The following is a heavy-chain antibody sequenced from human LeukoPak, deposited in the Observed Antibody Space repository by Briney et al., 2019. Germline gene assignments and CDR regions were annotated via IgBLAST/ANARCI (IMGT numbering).Heavy chain of an antibody. Sequence: GGSLRLSCAASGSTFSSYGMHWVRQAPGKGLEWVAFIRYDGSNKYYADSVKGRFTISRDNSKNTLYLQMNSLRAEDTAVYYCAKEAFFWGSGSGTFYYYYMNVWGKGTTVTVSS. CDR3: AKEAFFWGSGSGTFYYYYMNV. D-gene: IGHD3-10*01. V-gene: IGHV3-30*02. CDR1: GSTFSSYG. CDR2: IRYDGSNK. J-gene: IGHJ6*03.